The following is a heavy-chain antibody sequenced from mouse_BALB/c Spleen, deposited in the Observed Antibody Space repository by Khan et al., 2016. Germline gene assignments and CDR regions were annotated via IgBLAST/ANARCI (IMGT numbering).Heavy chain of an antibody. V-gene: IGHV1S135*01. Sequence: EVQLQASGPELVKPGASVKVSCKASGYTFTTYTMYWVKQSHGKNLEWIGYIDPYNGNTTYNQKFKGKATLTVDKSSSTAYMHLNSLASDDSAVYYCASDLLWYAMDYWGQGTSVTVSS. CDR1: GYTFTTYT. J-gene: IGHJ4*01. CDR3: ASDLLWYAMDY. CDR2: IDPYNGNT. D-gene: IGHD2-1*01.